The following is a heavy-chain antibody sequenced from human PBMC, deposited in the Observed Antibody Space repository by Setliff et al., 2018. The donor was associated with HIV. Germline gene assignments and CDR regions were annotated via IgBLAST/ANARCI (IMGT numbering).Heavy chain of an antibody. V-gene: IGHV4-39*01. D-gene: IGHD6-13*01. CDR1: GGSISSTSYY. CDR3: ARGRYRSRWYASDHYYIDV. Sequence: PSETLSLTCTVSGGSISSTSYYWGWIRQHPGKGLQWIGSIYYRGSTYYNPSLKSRVTISVDTSKNQFSLKLRSGTAADTALYYCARGRYRSRWYASDHYYIDVWGKGTTVTVSS. CDR2: IYYRGST. J-gene: IGHJ6*03.